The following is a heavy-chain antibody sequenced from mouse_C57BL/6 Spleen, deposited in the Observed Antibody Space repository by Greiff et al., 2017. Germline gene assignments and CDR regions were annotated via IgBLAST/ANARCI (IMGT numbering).Heavy chain of an antibody. D-gene: IGHD2-5*01. CDR1: GFTFSDYY. CDR3: ARQSNYDYFDY. CDR2: ISNGGGST. Sequence: VQLKESGGGLVQPGGSLKLSCAASGFTFSDYYMYWVRQTPEKRLEWVAYISNGGGSTDYPDTVKGRFTISRDNAKNTLYLQMSRLKSEDTAMYYCARQSNYDYFDYWGQGTTLTVSS. J-gene: IGHJ2*01. V-gene: IGHV5-12*01.